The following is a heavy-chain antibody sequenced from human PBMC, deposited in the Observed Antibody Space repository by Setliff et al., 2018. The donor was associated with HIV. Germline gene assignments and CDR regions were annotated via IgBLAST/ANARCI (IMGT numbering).Heavy chain of an antibody. CDR3: TNKPESFNSFEV. CDR2: ISASGGST. CDR1: GFTFPDSA. Sequence: GGSLRLSCAASGFTFPDSAMTWVRQAPGKGLEWVSVISASGGSTYYADSVKGRFTISRDNSKNTLYLQMNSLRAEDTAFYYCTNKPESFNSFEVWGQGTVVTVSS. V-gene: IGHV3-23*01. J-gene: IGHJ3*01.